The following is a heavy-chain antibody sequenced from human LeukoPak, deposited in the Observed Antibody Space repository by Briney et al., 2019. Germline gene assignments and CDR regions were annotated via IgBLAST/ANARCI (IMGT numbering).Heavy chain of an antibody. CDR2: INHSGGT. V-gene: IGHV4-34*01. Sequence: SETLSLTCAVYGGSFSGYYWSWIRQPPGKGLEWIGEINHSGGTNYNPSLKSRVTISVDTSKNQFSLKLSSVTAADTAVYYCASSPTYGDYSFYWGQGTLVTVSS. D-gene: IGHD4-17*01. CDR1: GGSFSGYY. CDR3: ASSPTYGDYSFY. J-gene: IGHJ4*02.